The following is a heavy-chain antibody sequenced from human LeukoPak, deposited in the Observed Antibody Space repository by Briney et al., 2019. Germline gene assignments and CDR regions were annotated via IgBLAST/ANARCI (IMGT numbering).Heavy chain of an antibody. Sequence: ASVKVSCKASGYTFTGYYMHWVRQAPGQGLEWMGRINPNSGGTNYAQKFQGRVTMTRDTSISTAYMELSRLRPDDTAVYYCARRREGTTGTTSTLYFDYWGQGTLVTVSS. V-gene: IGHV1-2*06. D-gene: IGHD1-1*01. J-gene: IGHJ4*02. CDR1: GYTFTGYY. CDR3: ARRREGTTGTTSTLYFDY. CDR2: INPNSGGT.